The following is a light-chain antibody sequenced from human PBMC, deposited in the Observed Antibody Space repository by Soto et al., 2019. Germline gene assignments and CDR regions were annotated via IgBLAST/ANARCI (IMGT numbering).Light chain of an antibody. CDR3: QQYNSYSGT. J-gene: IGKJ1*01. Sequence: EIQLPQSPSTLSAYVGDRVTITCRASQSISIWLAWYQQKPGQAPKLLIYDASSLESGVPSRFSGSGSGTEFTLTISRLQPDDFAGYYCQQYNSYSGTFGQGTKVDIK. V-gene: IGKV1-5*01. CDR2: DAS. CDR1: QSISIW.